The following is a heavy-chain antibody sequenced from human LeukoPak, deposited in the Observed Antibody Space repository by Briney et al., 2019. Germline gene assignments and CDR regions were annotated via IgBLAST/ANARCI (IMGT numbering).Heavy chain of an antibody. CDR3: AKDTWLGGAFDI. D-gene: IGHD3-10*01. Sequence: PGGSLRLSCTASGFNFGGFSMGWVRQAPGKGLEGVTYMNEYASDIFYVDSVKGRFTISRDNSKNTLYLQMNSLRAEDTAVYYCAKDTWLGGAFDIWGPGTMVTVSS. V-gene: IGHV3-7*01. J-gene: IGHJ3*02. CDR2: MNEYASDI. CDR1: GFNFGGFS.